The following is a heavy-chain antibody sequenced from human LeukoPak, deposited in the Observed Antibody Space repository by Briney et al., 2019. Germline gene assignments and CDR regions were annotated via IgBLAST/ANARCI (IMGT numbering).Heavy chain of an antibody. CDR1: GGTFSSYA. CDR2: IIPIFGTA. V-gene: IGHV1-69*13. Sequence: ASVKVSCKASGGTFSSYAISWVRQAPGQGLEWMGGIIPIFGTANYAQKFQGRVTITADESTSTAYMELRSLRSDDTAVYYCARVAGYPDYYYMDVWGKGTTVTVSS. D-gene: IGHD5-18*01. CDR3: ARVAGYPDYYYMDV. J-gene: IGHJ6*03.